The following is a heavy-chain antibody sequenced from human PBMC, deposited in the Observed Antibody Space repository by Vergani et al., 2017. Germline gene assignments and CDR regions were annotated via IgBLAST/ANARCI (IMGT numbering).Heavy chain of an antibody. V-gene: IGHV3-33*01. CDR2: IWYDGSNK. D-gene: IGHD3-16*02. CDR3: ARLPIYDYVWGSYRYLPIPFLGDY. CDR1: GFTFSSYG. Sequence: QVQLVESGGGVVQPGRSLRLSCAASGFTFSSYGMHWVRQAPGKGLEWVAVIWYDGSNKYYADSVKGRFTISRDNSKNTLYLQMNSLRAEDTAVYYCARLPIYDYVWGSYRYLPIPFLGDYWGQGTLVTVSS. J-gene: IGHJ4*02.